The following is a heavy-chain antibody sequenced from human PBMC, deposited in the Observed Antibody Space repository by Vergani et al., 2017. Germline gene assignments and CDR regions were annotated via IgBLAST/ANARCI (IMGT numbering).Heavy chain of an antibody. V-gene: IGHV1-69*02. CDR1: GGTFSSYT. CDR2: IIPILGIA. D-gene: IGHD2-2*01. J-gene: IGHJ6*03. CDR3: ARCEWTSTICYERGFYDYWGGEG. Sequence: QVQLVQSGAEVKKPGSSVKVSCKASGGTFSSYTISWVRQAPGQGLEWMGRIIPILGIANYAQKFQGRVTITADKSTSPAYMELSSLRSADTAVYYCARCEWTSTICYERGFYDYWGGEGWGKGTKVTVS.